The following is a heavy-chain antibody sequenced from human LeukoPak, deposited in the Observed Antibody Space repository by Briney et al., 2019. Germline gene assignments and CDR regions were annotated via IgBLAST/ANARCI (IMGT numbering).Heavy chain of an antibody. Sequence: GRSLRLSCAASGFTFSSFAMHWVRQAPGKGLEWVAVISSDGSNKYYADSVKGRFTFSRDNSKNTLYLQVNSLGAEDTAVYYCARDGSGTYSYYMDVWGKGTTVTVSS. D-gene: IGHD3-10*01. CDR1: GFTFSSFA. J-gene: IGHJ6*03. V-gene: IGHV3-30-3*01. CDR3: ARDGSGTYSYYMDV. CDR2: ISSDGSNK.